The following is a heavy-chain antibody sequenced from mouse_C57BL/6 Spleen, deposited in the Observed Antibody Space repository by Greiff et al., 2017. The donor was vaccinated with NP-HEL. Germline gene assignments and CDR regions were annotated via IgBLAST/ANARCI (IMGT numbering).Heavy chain of an antibody. CDR2: ISSGGDYI. CDR3: KKDRENSGNSYAMDY. J-gene: IGHJ4*01. CDR1: GFTFSSYA. V-gene: IGHV5-9-1*02. D-gene: IGHD1-3*01. Sequence: EVQGVESGEGLVKPGGSLKLSCAASGFTFSSYAMSWVRQTPEKRLEWVAYISSGGDYIYYADTVKGRFTISRDNARNTLYLQMSSLTSEDTAMYYSKKDRENSGNSYAMDYWGQGTSVTVSS.